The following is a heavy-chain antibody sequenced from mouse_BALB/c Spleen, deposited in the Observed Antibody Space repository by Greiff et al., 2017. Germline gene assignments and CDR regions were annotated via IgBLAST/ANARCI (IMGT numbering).Heavy chain of an antibody. CDR2: ISCYNGAT. J-gene: IGHJ4*01. V-gene: IGHV1S34*01. CDR3: AREGGNPFYAMDY. CDR1: GYSFTGYY. Sequence: LVKTGASVKISCKASGYSFTGYYMHWVKQSHGKSLEWIGYISCYNGATSYNQKFKGKATFTVDPSSSTAYMQFNSLTSEDSAVYYCAREGGNPFYAMDYWGQGTSVTVSS. D-gene: IGHD1-1*02.